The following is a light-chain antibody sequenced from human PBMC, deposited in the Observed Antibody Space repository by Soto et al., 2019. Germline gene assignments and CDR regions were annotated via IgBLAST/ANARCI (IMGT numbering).Light chain of an antibody. CDR2: GAS. V-gene: IGKV3-20*01. J-gene: IGKJ1*01. CDR3: QQHGSSPRT. CDR1: QSISSNY. Sequence: EIVLTQSPGTLSKSPGERATLSCRASQSISSNYLAWYQQKPGQAPRLLIYGASSRATGIPDRFSGSGSGTDFTLTISRLEAEDFAVYYCQQHGSSPRTFGQGTKVEFK.